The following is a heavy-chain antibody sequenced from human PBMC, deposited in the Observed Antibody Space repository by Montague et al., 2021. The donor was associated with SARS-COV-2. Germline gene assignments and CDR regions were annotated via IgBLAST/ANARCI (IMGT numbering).Heavy chain of an antibody. Sequence: PALVKPTQTLTLTCTFSGFSLSTSGVGVGWIRQPPGKALEWLALIYWDDDKRYSPSLKSRLTITKDTSKNQVVLTMTNMDPVDTATYHCAHKYSSFTGPYLDYWGQGTLVTVSS. CDR2: IYWDDDK. J-gene: IGHJ4*02. V-gene: IGHV2-5*02. CDR1: GFSLSTSGVG. D-gene: IGHD6-6*01. CDR3: AHKYSSFTGPYLDY.